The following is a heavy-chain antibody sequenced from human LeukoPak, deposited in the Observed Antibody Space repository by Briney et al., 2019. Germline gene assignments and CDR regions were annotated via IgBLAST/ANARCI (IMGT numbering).Heavy chain of an antibody. CDR1: GGTFSSYT. D-gene: IGHD2-2*02. CDR3: ARDLGMNIVVVPAAIKADAFDI. Sequence: ASVKVSCKASGGTFSSYTISWVRQAPGQGLEWMGRIIPILGVANYAQKFQGRVTITADKSTSTAYMELSSLRSEDTAVYYCARDLGMNIVVVPAAIKADAFDIWGQGTMVTVSS. V-gene: IGHV1-69*04. CDR2: IIPILGVA. J-gene: IGHJ3*02.